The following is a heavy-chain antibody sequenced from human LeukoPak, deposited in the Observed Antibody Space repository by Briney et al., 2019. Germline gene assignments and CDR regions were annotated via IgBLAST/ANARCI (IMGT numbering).Heavy chain of an antibody. CDR1: GFTFSSSW. CDR3: ARAPGYGSGNYFFDY. J-gene: IGHJ4*02. Sequence: GGSLRLSCAASGFTFSSSWMSWVRQAPGKGLEWVSSISSSSSYIYYADSVKGRFTISRDNAKNSLYLQMNSLRAEDTAVYYCARAPGYGSGNYFFDYWGQGTLVTVSS. CDR2: ISSSSSYI. D-gene: IGHD3-10*01. V-gene: IGHV3-21*01.